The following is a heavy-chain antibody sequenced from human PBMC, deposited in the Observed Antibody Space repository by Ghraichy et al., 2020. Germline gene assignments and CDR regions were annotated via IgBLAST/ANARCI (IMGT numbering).Heavy chain of an antibody. J-gene: IGHJ4*02. V-gene: IGHV1-3*01. CDR3: ARDAPFGVAPDY. CDR1: GYTFTSYA. Sequence: ASVKVSCKASGYTFTSYAMHWVRQPPGQRLEWMGWINAGNGNTKYSQKFQGRVTITRDTSASTAYMELSSLRSEDTAVYYCARDAPFGVAPDYWGQGTLVTVSS. D-gene: IGHD3-3*01. CDR2: INAGNGNT.